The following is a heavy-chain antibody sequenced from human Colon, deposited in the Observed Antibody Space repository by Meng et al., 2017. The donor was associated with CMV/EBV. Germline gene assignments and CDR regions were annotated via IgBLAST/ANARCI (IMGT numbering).Heavy chain of an antibody. D-gene: IGHD6-19*01. CDR2: ISPNTGGT. CDR3: AKIGTLSTGWFDVDY. CDR1: GYTFTAYY. V-gene: IGHV1-2*02. J-gene: IGHJ4*02. Sequence: ASVKVSCKASGYTFTAYYMHWVRQAPGQGLEWMGWISPNTGGTNYPQKFQGRVTMTRDTSINTAYMELSRLRSDDTAVYYCAKIGTLSTGWFDVDYWGQGTLVTVSS.